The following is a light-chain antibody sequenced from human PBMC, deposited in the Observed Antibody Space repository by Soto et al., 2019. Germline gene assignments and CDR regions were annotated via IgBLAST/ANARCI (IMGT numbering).Light chain of an antibody. CDR2: GAS. CDR1: QSITIY. J-gene: IGKJ1*01. CDR3: QQTDTAPRP. Sequence: DIQMTQSPSSLSASVGDRVTITCRAMQSITIYLNWYQQQPWKAPRLLIYGASTLQTGVPSRFSGSGSMTAFTRTISDLQPEDFATYYCQQTDTAPRPFGQGTEVDI. V-gene: IGKV1-39*01.